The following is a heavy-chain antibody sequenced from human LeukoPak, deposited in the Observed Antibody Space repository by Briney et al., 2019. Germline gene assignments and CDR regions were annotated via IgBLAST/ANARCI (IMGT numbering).Heavy chain of an antibody. J-gene: IGHJ4*02. CDR3: ARVRQPAMVNFDY. V-gene: IGHV3-21*01. CDR1: GFTFSSYS. CDR2: INSSSSYI. D-gene: IGHD5-18*01. Sequence: GGSLCLSCAASGFTFSSYSMNWVRQAPGKGLEWVSSINSSSSYIYYADSVKGRFTISRDNAKNSLYLQMNSLRAEDTAVYYCARVRQPAMVNFDYWGQGTLLTVSS.